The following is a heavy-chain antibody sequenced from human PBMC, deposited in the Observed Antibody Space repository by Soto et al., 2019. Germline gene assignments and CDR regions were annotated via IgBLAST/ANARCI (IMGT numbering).Heavy chain of an antibody. J-gene: IGHJ3*01. V-gene: IGHV1-69*01. CDR2: IIPIFETS. Sequence: QVQLVQSGPEVKTPGSSVRVSCKASGGTFSSHVVSWVRQAPGQGLEWMGGIIPIFETSNYAQKFQGRVSITADESTTTAYRELRSLTAEDTAIYYCARPLSFDSDDCYSANDAFNVWCQGTMVIVSS. CDR3: ARPLSFDSDDCYSANDAFNV. D-gene: IGHD2-21*01. CDR1: GGTFSSHV.